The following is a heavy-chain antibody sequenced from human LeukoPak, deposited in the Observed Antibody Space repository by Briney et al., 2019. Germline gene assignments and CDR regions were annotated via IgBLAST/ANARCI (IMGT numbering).Heavy chain of an antibody. V-gene: IGHV3-21*01. Sequence: PGGSLRLSCAASGFTFSSYSMNRVRQAPGKGLEWVSSISSSSSYIYYADSVKGRFTTSRDNAKNSLYLQMNSLRAEDTAVYYCAREMITGYSSGWYLGATDYWGQGTLVTVSS. J-gene: IGHJ4*02. CDR2: ISSSSSYI. CDR1: GFTFSSYS. CDR3: AREMITGYSSGWYLGATDY. D-gene: IGHD6-19*01.